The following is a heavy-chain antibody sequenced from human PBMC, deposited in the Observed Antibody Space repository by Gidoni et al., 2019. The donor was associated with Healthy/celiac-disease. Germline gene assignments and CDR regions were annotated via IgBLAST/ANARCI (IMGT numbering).Heavy chain of an antibody. J-gene: IGHJ6*02. D-gene: IGHD1-1*01. CDR2: ISSSSSYI. CDR3: AGPALDTGPLGYYGMDV. CDR1: GFTFSSYS. V-gene: IGHV3-21*01. Sequence: EVQLVESGGGLVKPGGSLRLSCAASGFTFSSYSMNWVRQAPGKGLEWVSSISSSSSYIYYADSVKGRFTISRDNAKNSLYLQMNSLRAEDTAVYYCAGPALDTGPLGYYGMDVWGQGTTVTVSS.